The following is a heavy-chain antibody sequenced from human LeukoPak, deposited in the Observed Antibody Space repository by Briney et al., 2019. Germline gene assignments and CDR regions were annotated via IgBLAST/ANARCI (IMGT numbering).Heavy chain of an antibody. CDR1: GCTFSSYA. Sequence: AVKVSCKASGCTFSSYAISWLRQAPGQGREGMGGIIPIFGTANYAQKFQGRVTITADKSTSTAYMELSSLRSEDTAVYYCARGDDWFDPWGQGTLVTVSS. CDR3: ARGDDWFDP. CDR2: IIPIFGTA. V-gene: IGHV1-69*06. J-gene: IGHJ5*02.